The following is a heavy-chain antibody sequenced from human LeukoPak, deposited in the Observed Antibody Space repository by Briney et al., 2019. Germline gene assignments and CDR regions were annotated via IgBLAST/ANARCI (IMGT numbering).Heavy chain of an antibody. V-gene: IGHV3-20*04. D-gene: IGHD1-26*01. CDR3: ARARIVGATTYWFDP. CDR1: GFTFSSYG. J-gene: IGHJ5*02. CDR2: ISGSGGST. Sequence: GGSLRLSCAASGFTFSSYGMSWVRQAPGKGLEWVSAISGSGGSTGYADSVKGRFTISRDNAKNSLYLQMNSLRAEDTALYYCARARIVGATTYWFDPWGQGTLVTVSS.